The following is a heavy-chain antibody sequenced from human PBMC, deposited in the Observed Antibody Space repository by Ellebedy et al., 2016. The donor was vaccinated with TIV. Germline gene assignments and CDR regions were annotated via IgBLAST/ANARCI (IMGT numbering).Heavy chain of an antibody. J-gene: IGHJ5*02. CDR3: ARGRYDFDP. D-gene: IGHD2/OR15-2a*01. V-gene: IGHV1-3*01. Sequence: ASVKVSCKASGYTFSMYTIHWVRQARGQGLELMGWIYADNGDTKYSQKFQDRVTFTTDTSANTAYMELSSLKSEDSAVYYCARGRYDFDPWGQGTLVTVPS. CDR1: GYTFSMYT. CDR2: IYADNGDT.